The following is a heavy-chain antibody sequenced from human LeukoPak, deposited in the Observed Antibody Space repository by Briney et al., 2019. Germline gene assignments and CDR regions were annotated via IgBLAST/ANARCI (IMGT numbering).Heavy chain of an antibody. V-gene: IGHV4-4*07. CDR3: ARGGHFFDV. D-gene: IGHD3-16*01. J-gene: IGHJ6*03. Sequence: PSETLSLTCTVSGGSISSYYWSWLRQPAGKGLECLGVIYTTGSTNYNPSLKSRVTVSRDTSKNQFSLKLTSVTAADTAVYCCARGGHFFDVWGKGTTVTVSS. CDR1: GGSISSYY. CDR2: IYTTGST.